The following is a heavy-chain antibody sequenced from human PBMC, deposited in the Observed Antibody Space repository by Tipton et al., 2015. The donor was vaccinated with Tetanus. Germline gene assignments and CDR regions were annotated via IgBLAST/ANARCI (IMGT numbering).Heavy chain of an antibody. CDR1: GGSISSHSYY. J-gene: IGHJ6*02. V-gene: IGHV4-39*01. Sequence: TLSLTCTVSGGSISSHSYYWGWIRQPPGKGLEWIVSVHYSESTYYNPSLKSRVTVSVDASKKQFSLRLISVTAADTAVYYCARHHLAVLSHGMDVWGRGATVTVSS. D-gene: IGHD6-19*01. CDR3: ARHHLAVLSHGMDV. CDR2: VHYSEST.